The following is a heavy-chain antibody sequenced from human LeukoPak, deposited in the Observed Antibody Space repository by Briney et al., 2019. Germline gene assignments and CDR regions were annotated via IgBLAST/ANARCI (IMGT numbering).Heavy chain of an antibody. Sequence: ASVKVSCKASGYTFTGYYMHWVRQAPGQGLEWMGWINPNSGGTNYAQKFQGRVTMTRDTSISTAYMGLSRLRSDDTAVYYCARETAAEPSFDPWGQGTLVTVSS. CDR3: ARETAAEPSFDP. D-gene: IGHD6-13*01. CDR1: GYTFTGYY. J-gene: IGHJ5*02. V-gene: IGHV1-2*02. CDR2: INPNSGGT.